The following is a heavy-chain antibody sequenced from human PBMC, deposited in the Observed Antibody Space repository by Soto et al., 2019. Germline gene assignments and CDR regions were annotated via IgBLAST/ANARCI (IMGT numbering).Heavy chain of an antibody. Sequence: ASVKDSCKASGYTFTTYGITWVRQAPGQGLEWMGWISAYNGKINYAQNLQGRVTMTTDTSTNTAYMELRSLRSDDTAVYYCARVDSSGWYVFDYWGQGTLVTVPQ. CDR2: ISAYNGKI. J-gene: IGHJ4*02. CDR3: ARVDSSGWYVFDY. D-gene: IGHD6-19*01. CDR1: GYTFTTYG. V-gene: IGHV1-18*04.